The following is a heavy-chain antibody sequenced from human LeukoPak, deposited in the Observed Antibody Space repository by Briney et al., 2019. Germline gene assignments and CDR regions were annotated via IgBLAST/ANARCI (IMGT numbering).Heavy chain of an antibody. CDR1: GYTFTSYG. Sequence: ASVKVSCKASGYTFTSYGITWVRQAPGQGLEWMGWISTYNGNTNYAQKLQGRVTMTTDTSTSTAYMELRSLRSDDTAVYYCASLKNYYDSSGYLVTDAFDIWGQGTMVTVSS. CDR3: ASLKNYYDSSGYLVTDAFDI. J-gene: IGHJ3*02. CDR2: ISTYNGNT. V-gene: IGHV1-18*01. D-gene: IGHD3-22*01.